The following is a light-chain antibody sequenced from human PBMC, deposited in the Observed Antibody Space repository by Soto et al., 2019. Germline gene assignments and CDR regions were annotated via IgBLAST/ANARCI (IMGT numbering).Light chain of an antibody. CDR2: DVS. CDR1: SSDVGAYNF. J-gene: IGLJ1*01. CDR3: SSYTTSSSYF. V-gene: IGLV2-14*01. Sequence: QSVLTQPASVSGSPGQSITISCTGTSSDVGAYNFVSWYQQHPGKAPKLMIYDVSDRPSGVSNRFSGSKSGNTASLTISGLQAEDEADYYCSSYTTSSSYFFGTGTQLTVL.